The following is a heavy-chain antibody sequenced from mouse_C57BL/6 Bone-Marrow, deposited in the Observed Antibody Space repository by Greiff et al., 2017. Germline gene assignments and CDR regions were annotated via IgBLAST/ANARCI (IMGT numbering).Heavy chain of an antibody. CDR3: ARDGLRRYCDV. Sequence: VQLQQSGAELARPGASVKLSCKASGYTFPSYGISWVKQRTGQGLEWIGEFYPRSGNTSSTEKFKGKAPLTADKSSSTAYMELRSRTSEDSAVDYCARDGLRRYCDVWGTGTTVTVSS. CDR2: FYPRSGNT. J-gene: IGHJ1*03. V-gene: IGHV1-81*01. CDR1: GYTFPSYG. D-gene: IGHD2-4*01.